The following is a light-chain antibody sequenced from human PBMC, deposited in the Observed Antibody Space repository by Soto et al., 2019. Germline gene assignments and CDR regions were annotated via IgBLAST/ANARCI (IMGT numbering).Light chain of an antibody. J-gene: IGKJ3*01. CDR3: QKYETAPFT. V-gene: IGKV1-27*01. CDR2: AAS. Sequence: DVQMTQSPSSLSASVGDTVTITCRASQGIAFYLAWFQQRPGKAPNLLISAASNLQSGVPSRFSGSGSGTDFTLTISSLQPEDVATYYCQKYETAPFTFGHG. CDR1: QGIAFY.